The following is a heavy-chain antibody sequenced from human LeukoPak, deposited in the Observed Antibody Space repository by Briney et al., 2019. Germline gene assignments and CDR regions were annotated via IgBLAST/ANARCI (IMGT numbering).Heavy chain of an antibody. CDR1: GNSISSGDYY. J-gene: IGHJ6*03. CDR3: ARVTESYGSGRRHNYYYYYMDV. Sequence: PSETLSLTCTVSGNSISSGDYYWSWIRQPAGKGLEWIGRIYTSGSTTYDPSLKSRVTISGDTSENQFSLKLSSVTAADTAVYYCARVTESYGSGRRHNYYYYYMDVWGKGTTVTISS. D-gene: IGHD3-10*01. V-gene: IGHV4-61*02. CDR2: IYTSGST.